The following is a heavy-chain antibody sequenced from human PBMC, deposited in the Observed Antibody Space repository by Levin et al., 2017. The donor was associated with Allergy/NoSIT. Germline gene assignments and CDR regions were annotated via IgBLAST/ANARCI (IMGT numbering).Heavy chain of an antibody. Sequence: PGGSLRLSCAASGFTVSSNYMSWVRQAPGKGLEWVSVIYSGGSTYYADSVKGRFTISRDNSKNTLYLQMNSLRAEDTAVYYCARGLVVTAIFFDYWGQGTLVTVSS. J-gene: IGHJ4*02. CDR3: ARGLVVTAIFFDY. CDR1: GFTVSSNY. V-gene: IGHV3-66*01. CDR2: IYSGGST. D-gene: IGHD2-21*02.